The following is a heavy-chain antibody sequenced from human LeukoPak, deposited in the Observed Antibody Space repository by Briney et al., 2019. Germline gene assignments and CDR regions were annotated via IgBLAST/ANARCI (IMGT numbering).Heavy chain of an antibody. CDR2: IGSSGSPI. CDR1: GFAFRSYD. Sequence: AGSLRLSCAASGFAFRSYDMNWVRQAPGKGLEWVSFIGSSGSPIYYADSVKGRFTISRDNAKNSLYLQMSSLRVEDTAVYYCARGPAGDPFDHWGQGTLVTVSS. D-gene: IGHD3-16*01. V-gene: IGHV3-48*03. CDR3: ARGPAGDPFDH. J-gene: IGHJ4*02.